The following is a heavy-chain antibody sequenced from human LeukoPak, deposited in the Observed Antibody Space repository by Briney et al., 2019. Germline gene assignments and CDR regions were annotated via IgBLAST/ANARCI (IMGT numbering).Heavy chain of an antibody. CDR1: GGSISSYY. CDR3: ASATRGFGENHGYCGYFDF. J-gene: IGHJ4*02. V-gene: IGHV4-59*01. CDR2: IYYSGST. Sequence: SETLSLTCTVSGGSISSYYWSWIRQPPGKGLEWIGYIYYSGSTNYNPSLKSRVTISVDTSKNQFSLKLSSVTAADTAVYYCASATRGFGENHGYCGYFDFWSQGTLVTVSS. D-gene: IGHD2-21*01.